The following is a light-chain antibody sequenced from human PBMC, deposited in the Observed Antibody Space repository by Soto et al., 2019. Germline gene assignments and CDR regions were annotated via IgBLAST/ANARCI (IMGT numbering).Light chain of an antibody. CDR1: HSVSSD. V-gene: IGKV3-11*01. J-gene: IGKJ4*01. CDR3: QQRNRWPLT. CDR2: DAS. Sequence: EIVLTQSPVTLSLSPGERATLSCRASHSVSSDLLWYQQKPGQSPRLLISDASNRATGIPARFSGSGSGTDFILTISSLEPEDFAVYYCQQRNRWPLTVGGGTRVEIK.